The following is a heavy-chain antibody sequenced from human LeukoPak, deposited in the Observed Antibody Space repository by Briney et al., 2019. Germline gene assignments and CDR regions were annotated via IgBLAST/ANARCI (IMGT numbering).Heavy chain of an antibody. Sequence: PGGSLRLSCAASGFIFSNAWMSWVRLAPGKGLEWVSIISGSGGNTNYADSVKGRFTISRDNSNNTLYLQMNSLRAEDTAVYYCAKDLSYCSGGTCYTSRYYGMDVWGQGTTVTVSS. D-gene: IGHD2-15*01. CDR3: AKDLSYCSGGTCYTSRYYGMDV. V-gene: IGHV3-23*01. CDR1: GFIFSNAW. J-gene: IGHJ6*02. CDR2: ISGSGGNT.